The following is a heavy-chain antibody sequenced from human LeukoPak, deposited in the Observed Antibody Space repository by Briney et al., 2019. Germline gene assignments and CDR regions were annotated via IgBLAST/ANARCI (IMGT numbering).Heavy chain of an antibody. J-gene: IGHJ4*02. Sequence: SVKVSCKASGGTCSKSDISWVRQAPGQGLEWVGGIIPIIPIIDKPKFAQRFQGRVMVTADEFARTAYMELNSLRSEDTAVYYCARGYDFWSGYYWGQGTLVTVSS. CDR2: IIPIIPIIDKP. CDR3: ARGYDFWSGYY. V-gene: IGHV1-69*13. D-gene: IGHD3-3*01. CDR1: GGTCSKSD.